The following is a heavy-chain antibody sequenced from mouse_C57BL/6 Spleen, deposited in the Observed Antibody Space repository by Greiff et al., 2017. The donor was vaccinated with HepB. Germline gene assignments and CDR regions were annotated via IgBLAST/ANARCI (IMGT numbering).Heavy chain of an antibody. CDR2: INPSTGGT. CDR1: GYSFTGYY. J-gene: IGHJ3*01. CDR3: ARYYGNLACFAY. Sequence: VQLQQSGPELVKPGASVKISCKASGYSFTGYYMNWVKQSPEKSLEWIGEINPSTGGTTYNQKFKAKATLTVDKSSSTAYMQLKSLTSEDSAVYYCARYYGNLACFAYWGQGTLVSVSA. V-gene: IGHV1-42*01. D-gene: IGHD2-1*01.